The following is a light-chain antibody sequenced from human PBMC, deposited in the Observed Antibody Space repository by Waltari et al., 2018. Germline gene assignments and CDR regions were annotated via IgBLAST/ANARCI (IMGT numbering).Light chain of an antibody. CDR3: QSYDSSSRV. J-gene: IGLJ1*01. V-gene: IGLV1-40*01. CDR1: SSNIGAGYD. CDR2: GNS. Sequence: QSVLTQPPSVSGAPGPRVTISCTGSSSNIGAGYDVHWYQQLPGTAPKLLIYGNSNRPSGVPDRFSGSKSGTSASLAITGLQAEDEADYYCQSYDSSSRVFGTGTKVTVL.